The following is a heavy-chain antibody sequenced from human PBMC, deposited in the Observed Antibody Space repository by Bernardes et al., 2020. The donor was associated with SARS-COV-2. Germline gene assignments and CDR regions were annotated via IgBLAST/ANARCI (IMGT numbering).Heavy chain of an antibody. Sequence: SETLSLTCTVSGGSISSKSNYWGWIRQSPGKGLEWIGNIYYSGSTYYNPSLKSRVTISADTSKNQFSLKVISVTAADTAVYYCASHDRSTQGFDYLGQGTLVTVSS. D-gene: IGHD3-22*01. CDR3: ASHDRSTQGFDY. J-gene: IGHJ4*02. CDR2: IYYSGST. CDR1: GGSISSKSNY. V-gene: IGHV4-39*01.